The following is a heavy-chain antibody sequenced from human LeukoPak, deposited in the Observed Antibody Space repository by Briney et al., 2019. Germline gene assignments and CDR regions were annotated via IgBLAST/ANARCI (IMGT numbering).Heavy chain of an antibody. Sequence: GESLKISCKGSGYSFTSYWIGWVRQMPGKGLEWMGIIYPGDSDTRYSPSLQGQVTISADKSINTAYLQRSSLKASDTAMYYCARQVITMVRGVITDGMDVWGQGTTVTVSS. D-gene: IGHD3-10*01. CDR1: GYSFTSYW. CDR2: IYPGDSDT. CDR3: ARQVITMVRGVITDGMDV. V-gene: IGHV5-51*01. J-gene: IGHJ6*02.